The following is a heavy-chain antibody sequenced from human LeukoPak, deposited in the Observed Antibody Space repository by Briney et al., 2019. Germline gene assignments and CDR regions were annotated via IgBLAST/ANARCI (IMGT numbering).Heavy chain of an antibody. CDR1: GNTFTNYD. J-gene: IGHJ6*03. V-gene: IGHV1-8*03. CDR3: ARVGYSGYDLDYYYYMDI. CDR2: MNPNSGNN. D-gene: IGHD5-12*01. Sequence: ASVKVSCKASGNTFTNYDVNWVRQASGQGLERMGWMNPNSGNNGYAQKLQGRVTITRNNSINTAYMELSSLRSEDTAVYYCARVGYSGYDLDYYYYMDIWGKGTTVTVSS.